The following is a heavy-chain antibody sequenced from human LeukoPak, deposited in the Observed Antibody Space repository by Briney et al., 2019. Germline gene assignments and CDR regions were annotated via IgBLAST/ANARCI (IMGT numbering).Heavy chain of an antibody. V-gene: IGHV3-23*01. D-gene: IGHD2-2*01. J-gene: IGHJ4*02. CDR3: VKFRGQLLSSYYFDY. CDR1: GFTFSSYS. CDR2: ISGSGGGT. Sequence: PGGSLRLSCAASGFTFSSYSMNWVRQAPGKGLEWVSTISGSGGGTYYADSVKGRFTISRDNSKNTLYLQMNSLRGEDTAVYYCVKFRGQLLSSYYFDYWGQGTLVTVSS.